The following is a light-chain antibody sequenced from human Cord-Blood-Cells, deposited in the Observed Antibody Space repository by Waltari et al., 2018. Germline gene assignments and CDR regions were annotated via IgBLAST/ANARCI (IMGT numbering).Light chain of an antibody. V-gene: IGKV3-15*01. CDR1: QSVSSN. J-gene: IGKJ4*01. Sequence: EIVMPQSPATLSVSPGERATLSFRGSQSVSSNLAWYQQKPGQAPRLLIYGASTRATGIPARFSGSGSGTEFTLTISSLQSEDFAVYYCQQYNNWPPLTFGGGTKVEIK. CDR3: QQYNNWPPLT. CDR2: GAS.